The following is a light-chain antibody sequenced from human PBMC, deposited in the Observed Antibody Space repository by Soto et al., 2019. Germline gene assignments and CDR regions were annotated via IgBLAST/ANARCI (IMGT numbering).Light chain of an antibody. Sequence: QSALTQPASVSGSPGQAITISCTGTSSDVGGYNYVSWYQQHPVKAPTLMIYDVTNRPSGVSDRFSGSKSGNTASLTISGLQAEDEADYYCSSYTSSSNPYVFRTGTKVTVL. CDR1: SSDVGGYNY. CDR3: SSYTSSSNPYV. J-gene: IGLJ1*01. V-gene: IGLV2-14*01. CDR2: DVT.